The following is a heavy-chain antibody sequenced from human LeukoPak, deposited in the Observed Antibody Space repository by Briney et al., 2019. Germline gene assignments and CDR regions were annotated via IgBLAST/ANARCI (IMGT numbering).Heavy chain of an antibody. D-gene: IGHD4-23*01. CDR3: ARDIQIYGGNPRQAFDI. CDR2: IYYSGST. J-gene: IGHJ3*02. Sequence: PSQTLSLTCTVSGGSISSGDYYWSWIRQPPGKGLEWIGYIYYSGSTYYSPSLKSRVTISVDTSKNQFSLKLSSVTAADTAVYYCARDIQIYGGNPRQAFDIWGQGTMVTVSS. V-gene: IGHV4-30-4*08. CDR1: GGSISSGDYY.